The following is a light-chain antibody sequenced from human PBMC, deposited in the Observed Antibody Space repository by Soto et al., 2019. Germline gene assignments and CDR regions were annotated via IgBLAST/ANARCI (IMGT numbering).Light chain of an antibody. CDR1: SGHSSYA. CDR2: LNSDGSH. Sequence: QPVLTQSPSASASLGASVKLTCTLSSGHSSYAIAWYQQQPEKGPRYLMKLNSDGSHNKGDGIPDRFSGSSSGAERYLTISCLQSEDEADYYCQTWGTGIRVFGTGTKLTVL. V-gene: IGLV4-69*01. CDR3: QTWGTGIRV. J-gene: IGLJ1*01.